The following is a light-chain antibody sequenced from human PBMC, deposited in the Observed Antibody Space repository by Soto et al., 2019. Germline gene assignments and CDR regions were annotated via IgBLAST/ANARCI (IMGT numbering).Light chain of an antibody. Sequence: EIVTTQSPATLSVSPGERATLSCRASHRVNTYLAWYQQRPGQAPRLLIYDASTRATDIPARFSGSGSGTEFTLTISSLQSEDFAVYYCQQYNNWPLTFGGGTKVDIK. CDR1: HRVNTY. CDR3: QQYNNWPLT. J-gene: IGKJ4*01. V-gene: IGKV3-15*01. CDR2: DAS.